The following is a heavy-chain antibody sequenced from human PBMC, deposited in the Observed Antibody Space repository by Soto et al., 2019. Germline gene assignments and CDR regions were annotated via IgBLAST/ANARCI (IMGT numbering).Heavy chain of an antibody. Sequence: QVQLVQSGAEVKKPGASVKVSCNASGYTFTSYYMHWVRQAPGQGLEWMAIINPTDGSTRYAQKFQGRVSVTRDTSTSTVYMDLSSLRSEDTAVYYCAREEAISSSFEYWGQGTLVTVSS. CDR2: INPTDGST. V-gene: IGHV1-46*01. CDR3: AREEAISSSFEY. CDR1: GYTFTSYY. D-gene: IGHD6-6*01. J-gene: IGHJ4*02.